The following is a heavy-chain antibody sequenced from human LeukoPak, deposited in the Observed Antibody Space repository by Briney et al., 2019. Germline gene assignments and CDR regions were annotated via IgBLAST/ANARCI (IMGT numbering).Heavy chain of an antibody. CDR3: ATDQRYAFDY. CDR2: IRTTAEGAKYA. D-gene: IGHD3-9*01. J-gene: IGHJ4*02. Sequence: GGSLRLSCATSGFSFTDYPMNWVRQAPGKGREWISNIRTTAEGAKYAYYADSVKGRVTISRDDGKNTLYLHMNSLRDDDTAVYYCATDQRYAFDYWGQGILVTVSS. CDR1: GFSFTDYP. V-gene: IGHV3-48*02.